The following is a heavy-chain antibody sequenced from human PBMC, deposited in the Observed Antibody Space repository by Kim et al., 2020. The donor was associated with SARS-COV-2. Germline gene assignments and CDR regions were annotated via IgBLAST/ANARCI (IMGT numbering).Heavy chain of an antibody. CDR3: AKDGFPVYGDYLPGDYYYYGMDV. J-gene: IGHJ6*02. Sequence: GGSLRLSCAASGFTFSSYGMHWVRQAPGKGLEWVAVISYDGSNKYYADSVKGRFTISRDNSKNTLYLQMNSLRAEDTAVYYCAKDGFPVYGDYLPGDYYYYGMDVWGQGTTVTVSS. V-gene: IGHV3-30*18. CDR2: ISYDGSNK. CDR1: GFTFSSYG. D-gene: IGHD4-17*01.